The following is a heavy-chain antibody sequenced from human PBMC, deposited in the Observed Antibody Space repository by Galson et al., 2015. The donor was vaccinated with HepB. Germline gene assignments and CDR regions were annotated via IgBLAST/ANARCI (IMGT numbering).Heavy chain of an antibody. J-gene: IGHJ4*02. V-gene: IGHV4-39*01. Sequence: SETLSLTCTVSGGSISSSSYYWGWIRQPPGKGLEWIGSIYYSGSTNYNTSLKSRVTISVDTSKNQFSLKLSSVTAADTAVYYCARRGYSSGWSLFDYWGQGTLVTVSS. D-gene: IGHD6-19*01. CDR3: ARRGYSSGWSLFDY. CDR1: GGSISSSSYY. CDR2: IYYSGST.